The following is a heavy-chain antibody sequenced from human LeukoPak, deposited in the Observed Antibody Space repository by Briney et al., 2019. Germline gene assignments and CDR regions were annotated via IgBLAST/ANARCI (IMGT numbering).Heavy chain of an antibody. Sequence: ASVKVSCKTSGFTFNTYGIAWIPQAPGQGLEWMGWISAYNGNTNYAQNLQDRVTMTTDTSTTTAYMELRGLRSEDTAVYYCAREGTLHHSGDHYLSWFDPWGQGTLVTVSS. CDR3: AREGTLHHSGDHYLSWFDP. D-gene: IGHD2-15*01. CDR1: GFTFNTYG. V-gene: IGHV1-18*01. J-gene: IGHJ5*02. CDR2: ISAYNGNT.